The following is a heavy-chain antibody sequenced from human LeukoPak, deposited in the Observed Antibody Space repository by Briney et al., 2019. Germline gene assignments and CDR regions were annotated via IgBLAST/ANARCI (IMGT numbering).Heavy chain of an antibody. CDR1: GGSISSGGYY. CDR2: IYYSGST. CDR3: ARVPNYGSGSYDY. D-gene: IGHD3-10*01. V-gene: IGHV4-31*03. J-gene: IGHJ4*02. Sequence: NPSETLSLTCTVSGGSISSGGYYWSWIRQHPGKGLEWIGYIYYSGSTYYNPSLKSRVTISVDTSKNQFSLKLSSVTAADTAVYYCARVPNYGSGSYDYWGQGTLVTVSS.